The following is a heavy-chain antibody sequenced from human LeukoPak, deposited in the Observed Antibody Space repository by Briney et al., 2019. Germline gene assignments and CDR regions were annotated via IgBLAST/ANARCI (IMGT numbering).Heavy chain of an antibody. CDR3: ARGYSRAAFDI. D-gene: IGHD2-15*01. J-gene: IGHJ3*02. V-gene: IGHV3-7*01. CDR2: IQHDGSDQ. Sequence: GGSLRLSCAASGFTFSSYWMSWLRQAPGKGLEWVANIQHDGSDQYYEDSVKGRFTVSRDNGKNSLLLQMNSLRAEDAALYYCARGYSRAAFDIWGQGTVVAVSS. CDR1: GFTFSSYW.